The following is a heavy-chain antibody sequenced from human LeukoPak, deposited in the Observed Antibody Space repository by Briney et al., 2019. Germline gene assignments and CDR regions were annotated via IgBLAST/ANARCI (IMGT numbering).Heavy chain of an antibody. CDR3: ARPGFAAYNSDY. Sequence: GESLKISCKGFGYSLSNYWIGWVRQMPGKGLEWMGIIYPSDSDTRYSPSFQGQVTISADKSINTAYLQWGSLKASDTAMYFCARPGFAAYNSDYWGQGTLVTVSS. J-gene: IGHJ4*02. V-gene: IGHV5-51*01. CDR1: GYSLSNYW. CDR2: IYPSDSDT. D-gene: IGHD5-24*01.